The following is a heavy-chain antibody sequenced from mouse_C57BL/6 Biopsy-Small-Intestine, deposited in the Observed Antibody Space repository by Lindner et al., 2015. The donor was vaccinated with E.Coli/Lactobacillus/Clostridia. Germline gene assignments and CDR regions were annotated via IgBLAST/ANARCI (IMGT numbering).Heavy chain of an antibody. D-gene: IGHD2-4*01. CDR1: GYTFTNYW. J-gene: IGHJ2*01. CDR2: IYPGGGYT. Sequence: VQLQESGAELVRPGTSVKMSCKASGYTFTNYWIGWAKQRPGHGLEWIGDIYPGGGYTNYNEKFKGKATLTADKSSSTAYMQFSSLTSEDSAIYYCARGYYDYFDYWGLGTTLTVSS. V-gene: IGHV1-63*01. CDR3: ARGYYDYFDY.